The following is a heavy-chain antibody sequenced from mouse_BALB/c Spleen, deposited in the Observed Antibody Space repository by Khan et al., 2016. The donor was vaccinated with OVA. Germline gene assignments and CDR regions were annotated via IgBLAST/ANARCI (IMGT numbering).Heavy chain of an antibody. J-gene: IGHJ2*01. CDR2: ISYSGSP. D-gene: IGHD2-14*01. CDR3: ACIRFYYRYSFFYY. Sequence: EVQLQESGPGLVKPSQSLSLTCTVTAYSITSDYAWTWIRQFPGNKLEWMGYISYSGSPSYNPSLKSRISITRDTSKNQFFLQLISVTTEDTATYYCACIRFYYRYSFFYYWGQGTTLTVSS. CDR1: AYSITSDYA. V-gene: IGHV3-2*02.